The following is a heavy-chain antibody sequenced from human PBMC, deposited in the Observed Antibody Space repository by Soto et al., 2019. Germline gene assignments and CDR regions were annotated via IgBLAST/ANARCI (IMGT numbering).Heavy chain of an antibody. D-gene: IGHD3-9*01. CDR2: IIPIFGTA. Sequence: ASVKVSCKASGGTFSSYAISWVRQAPGQGLEWMGGIIPIFGTANYAQKFQGRVTITADESTSTAYMELSSLRSEDTAVYYCARMAVDILTGIDYWGQGTLVTVSS. J-gene: IGHJ4*02. CDR3: ARMAVDILTGIDY. CDR1: GGTFSSYA. V-gene: IGHV1-69*13.